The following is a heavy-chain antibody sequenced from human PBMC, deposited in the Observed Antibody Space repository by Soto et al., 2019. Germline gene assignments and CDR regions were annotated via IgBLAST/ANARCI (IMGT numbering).Heavy chain of an antibody. D-gene: IGHD5-12*01. CDR2: ISSSSSYI. J-gene: IGHJ4*02. V-gene: IGHV3-21*01. CDR1: GFTFSSYS. Sequence: EVQLVESGGGLVKPGGSLRLSCAASGFTFSSYSMNWVRQAPGKGLEWVSSISSSSSYIYYADSAKGRFTISRDNAKNSLYLQMNSLRAEDTAVYYCARGDIADAGWLYFDYWGQGTLVTVSS. CDR3: ARGDIADAGWLYFDY.